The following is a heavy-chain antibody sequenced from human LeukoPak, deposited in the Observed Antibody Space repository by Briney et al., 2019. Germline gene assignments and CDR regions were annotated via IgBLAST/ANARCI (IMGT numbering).Heavy chain of an antibody. V-gene: IGHV3-23*01. J-gene: IGHJ4*02. Sequence: GGSLRLSCAASGFTFSGDAMSWVRQAPGKGLEWVSAISGSGGSTYYADSVKGRFTISRDNSKNTLYLQMNSLRAEDTAVYYCAKDRNLAGYSSWIFDYWGQGTLVTVSS. CDR2: ISGSGGST. D-gene: IGHD6-13*01. CDR1: GFTFSGDA. CDR3: AKDRNLAGYSSWIFDY.